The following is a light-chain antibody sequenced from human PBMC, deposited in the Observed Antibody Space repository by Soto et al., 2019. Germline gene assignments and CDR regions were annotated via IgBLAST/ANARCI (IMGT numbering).Light chain of an antibody. CDR2: AAS. J-gene: IGKJ5*01. CDR1: QSISSY. Sequence: DIQMTQSPSSLSASVGDRVTITCRASQSISSYLNWYQQKPGKAPKLLIYAASSLQSGVPSRFSGSGSGTDFTLTISSLQPEDFATYYCRLNYRTPLTFGGGTRLEIK. CDR3: RLNYRTPLT. V-gene: IGKV1-39*01.